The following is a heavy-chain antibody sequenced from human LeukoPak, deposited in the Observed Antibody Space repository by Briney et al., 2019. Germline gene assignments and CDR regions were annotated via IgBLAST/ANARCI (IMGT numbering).Heavy chain of an antibody. CDR1: GFTFNNYT. V-gene: IGHV3-30*04. Sequence: GGPLRLSCAASGFTFNNYTMHWARQAPGKGLEWVAVISNDGRDKHHADSVQGRFTISRDNSKNTLYLQMNSLRAEDTAVYCCARDRNSPAKYYFDNWGQGTLVTVSS. CDR3: ARDRNSPAKYYFDN. CDR2: ISNDGRDK. D-gene: IGHD1-14*01. J-gene: IGHJ4*02.